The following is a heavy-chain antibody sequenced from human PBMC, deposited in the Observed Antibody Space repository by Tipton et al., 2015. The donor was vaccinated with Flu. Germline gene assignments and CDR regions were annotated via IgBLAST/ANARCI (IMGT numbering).Heavy chain of an antibody. Sequence: TLSLTCTVSGGSISSYYWSWIRQPPGKGLEWIGYIYYSGSTNYNPSLKSRVTISADTSNNQFSLKLSSVTAADTAVYYCARGDCSSTSRLDYWGQGTLVTVSS. CDR2: IYYSGST. D-gene: IGHD2-2*01. V-gene: IGHV4-59*01. CDR3: ARGDCSSTSRLDY. J-gene: IGHJ4*02. CDR1: GGSISSYY.